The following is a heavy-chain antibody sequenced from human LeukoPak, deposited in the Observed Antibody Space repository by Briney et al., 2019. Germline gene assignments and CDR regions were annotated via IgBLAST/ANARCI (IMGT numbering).Heavy chain of an antibody. V-gene: IGHV4-59*01. D-gene: IGHD6-13*01. CDR2: IYYSGST. J-gene: IGHJ4*02. CDR3: ARDPGYSSSWSPYYFDY. Sequence: PSETLSLTCTVSGGSISSYYWSWIRQPPGKGLEWIGYIYYSGSTNYNPSLKSRVTISVDTSKNQFSLKLSSVTAADTAVYYCARDPGYSSSWSPYYFDYWGQGTLVTVSS. CDR1: GGSISSYY.